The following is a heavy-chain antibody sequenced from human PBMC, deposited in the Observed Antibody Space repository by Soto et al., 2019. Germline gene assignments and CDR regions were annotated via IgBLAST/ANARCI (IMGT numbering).Heavy chain of an antibody. CDR3: ARVNGYSSSSPDY. CDR2: IYYSGST. Sequence: PXGTLSLTCTVSGGSISSGDYYWSWIRQPPGKGLEWIGYIYYSGSTYYNPSLKSRVTISVDTSKNQFSLKLSSVTAADTAVYYCARVNGYSSSSPDYWGQGTLVTVSS. J-gene: IGHJ4*02. V-gene: IGHV4-30-4*01. D-gene: IGHD6-6*01. CDR1: GGSISSGDYY.